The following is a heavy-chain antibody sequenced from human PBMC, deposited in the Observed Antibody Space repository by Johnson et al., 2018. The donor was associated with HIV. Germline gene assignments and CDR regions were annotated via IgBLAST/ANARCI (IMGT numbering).Heavy chain of an antibody. CDR3: ARDGRAARVGGAFDI. Sequence: QVQLVESGGGVVQHGRSLRLSCAASGFTFSSYAMHWVRQAPGKGLEWVAVISYDGSNKYYADSVKGRFTISRDNSKNTLYLQMNSLRAEDTAVYYCARDGRAARVGGAFDIWGQGTMVTVSS. J-gene: IGHJ3*02. CDR1: GFTFSSYA. CDR2: ISYDGSNK. V-gene: IGHV3-30-3*01. D-gene: IGHD6-13*01.